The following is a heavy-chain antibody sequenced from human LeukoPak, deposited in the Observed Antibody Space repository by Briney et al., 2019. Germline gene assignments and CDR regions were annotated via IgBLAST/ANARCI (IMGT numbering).Heavy chain of an antibody. D-gene: IGHD3-9*01. CDR1: GYSVTTYT. CDR3: VRLRTSFSVLTCPGPYDS. Sequence: ASVKVSCKSSGYSVTTYTINWVRQAPGQGLEWMGWINTNTENPAYAQGFRGRFVFSFDTSINTGYLQISNLKAEDTAVYYCVRLRTSFSVLTCPGPYDSWGQGTLVSVSS. CDR2: INTNTENP. J-gene: IGHJ4*02. V-gene: IGHV7-4-1*02.